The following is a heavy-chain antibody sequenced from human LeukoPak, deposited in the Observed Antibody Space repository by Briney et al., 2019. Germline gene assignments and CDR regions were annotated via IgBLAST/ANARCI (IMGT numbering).Heavy chain of an antibody. CDR3: ARGILGYCSGGSCYSFPH. V-gene: IGHV4-34*01. CDR1: GGSFSGYY. Sequence: PSETLSLTCAVYGGSFSGYYWSWIRQPPGKGLGWSGEINHSGSNNYNPSLKSRVTISVDTSKNQFSLKLSSVTAADTAVYYCARGILGYCSGGSCYSFPHWGQGTLVTVSS. J-gene: IGHJ1*01. D-gene: IGHD2-15*01. CDR2: INHSGSN.